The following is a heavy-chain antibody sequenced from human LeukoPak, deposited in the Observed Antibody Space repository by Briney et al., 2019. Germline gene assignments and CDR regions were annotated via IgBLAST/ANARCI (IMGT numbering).Heavy chain of an antibody. V-gene: IGHV1-2*02. CDR1: GYTFTSYG. D-gene: IGHD6-13*01. CDR3: ARSRGLFSSWYADY. J-gene: IGHJ4*02. Sequence: ASVKVSCKASGYTFTSYGISWVRQAPGQGLEWMGWINPNSGVTNYAQKFQGRVTMTRDTSISTAYMSRLRSDDTAVYSCARSRGLFSSWYADYWGQGTLVTVSS. CDR2: INPNSGVT.